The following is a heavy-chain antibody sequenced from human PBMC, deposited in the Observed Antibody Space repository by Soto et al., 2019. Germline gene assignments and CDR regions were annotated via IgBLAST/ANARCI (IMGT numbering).Heavy chain of an antibody. V-gene: IGHV4-34*01. J-gene: IGHJ5*02. CDR1: GGSFSDYY. D-gene: IGHD1-26*01. CDR3: ARTPTRGASAWLDP. Sequence: QVQLQQWGSGLLKPSETLSLTCAIYGGSFSDYYWHWISQSPGKGLEWIGEIHLSGRVNFTPSLKSRPSLSMDTSRNQFFLTLRSVTAADTAVYFCARTPTRGASAWLDPWGRGHLVTVSS. CDR2: IHLSGRV.